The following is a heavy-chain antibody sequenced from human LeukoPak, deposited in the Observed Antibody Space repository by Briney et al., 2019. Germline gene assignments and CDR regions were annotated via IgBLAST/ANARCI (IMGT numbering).Heavy chain of an antibody. D-gene: IGHD3-22*01. Sequence: GGSLRLSCAASGFTFSSYGMHWVRQAPGKGLEWVAFIRYDGSNKYYADSVKGRFTISRDNSKNTLYLQMNSLRAEDTAVYYCANIFDSSGYYRNYYYYYMDVWGKGTTVTVSS. CDR2: IRYDGSNK. V-gene: IGHV3-30*02. CDR1: GFTFSSYG. J-gene: IGHJ6*03. CDR3: ANIFDSSGYYRNYYYYYMDV.